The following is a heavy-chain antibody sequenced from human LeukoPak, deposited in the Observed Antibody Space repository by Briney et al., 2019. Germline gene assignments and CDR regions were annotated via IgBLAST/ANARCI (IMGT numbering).Heavy chain of an antibody. V-gene: IGHV1-18*01. D-gene: IGHD6-19*01. J-gene: IGHJ6*02. Sequence: ASVKVSCKASGYTFTSYGISWVRQAPGQGLEWMGWISAYNGNTNYPQKLQGRVTMTTDTSTSTAYMELRSLRSDDTAVYYCARDKSSLSGWYGTYYYYGMDVWGQGTTVTVSS. CDR2: ISAYNGNT. CDR3: ARDKSSLSGWYGTYYYYGMDV. CDR1: GYTFTSYG.